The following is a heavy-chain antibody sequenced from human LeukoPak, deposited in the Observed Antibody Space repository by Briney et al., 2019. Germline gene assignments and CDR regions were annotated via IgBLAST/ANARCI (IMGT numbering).Heavy chain of an antibody. J-gene: IGHJ5*02. V-gene: IGHV4-59*12. CDR2: IYYSGST. Sequence: SETLSLTCTVSGGSISSYYWSWIRQPPGKGLEWIGYIYYSGSTNYNPSLKSRVTISVDTSKNQFSLKLRSVTAADTAVYYCAGDTFGGVIVNWFDPWGQGTLVTVSS. D-gene: IGHD3-16*02. CDR1: GGSISSYY. CDR3: AGDTFGGVIVNWFDP.